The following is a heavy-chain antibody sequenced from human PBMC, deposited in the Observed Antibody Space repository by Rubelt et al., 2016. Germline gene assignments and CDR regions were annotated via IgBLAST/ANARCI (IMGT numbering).Heavy chain of an antibody. V-gene: IGHV1-18*01. CDR1: GYTFTSYG. D-gene: IGHD5-24*01. Sequence: QVQLVQSGAEVKKPGASVKVSCQASGYTFTSYGISWVRQAPGPGLEWMGWISASNGNTNYAQKLKGRVTMTTDTSTSTADMGLRSLRADDTAVYYCARRDGENWDDAFDIWGQGTMVTVSS. CDR3: ARRDGENWDDAFDI. J-gene: IGHJ3*02. CDR2: ISASNGNT.